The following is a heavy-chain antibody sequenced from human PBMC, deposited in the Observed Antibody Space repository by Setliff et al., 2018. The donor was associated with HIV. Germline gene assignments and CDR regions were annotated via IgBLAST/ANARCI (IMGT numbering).Heavy chain of an antibody. V-gene: IGHV1-2*04. CDR3: AKVRDYGSGSYYNWYFDL. D-gene: IGHD3-10*01. J-gene: IGHJ2*01. Sequence: ASVKVSCKASGYTFSGYYIHWVRQAPGQGLEWMGWINPNNGDTKYAQKFQGWVTMTRDTSISTAYMELSRLRSDDTAVYYCAKVRDYGSGSYYNWYFDLWGRGTRVTVPQ. CDR2: INPNNGDT. CDR1: GYTFSGYY.